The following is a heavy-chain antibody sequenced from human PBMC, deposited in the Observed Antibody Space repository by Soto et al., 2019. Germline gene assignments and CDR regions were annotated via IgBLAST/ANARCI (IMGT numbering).Heavy chain of an antibody. J-gene: IGHJ6*02. V-gene: IGHV3-30-3*01. Sequence: GGSLRLSCAASGFTFSDYAMHWVRQAPGKGLEWVAIISFDGSNEHYADSVQGRFTISRDNSENTLYLQMNSLRADDTAVYYCARPAATVIFYSGMDVWGQGTTVTVSS. CDR1: GFTFSDYA. CDR3: ARPAATVIFYSGMDV. D-gene: IGHD4-17*01. CDR2: ISFDGSNE.